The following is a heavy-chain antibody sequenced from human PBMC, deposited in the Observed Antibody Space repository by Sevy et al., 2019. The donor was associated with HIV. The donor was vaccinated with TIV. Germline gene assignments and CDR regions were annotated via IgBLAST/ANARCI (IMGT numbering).Heavy chain of an antibody. D-gene: IGHD6-19*01. CDR1: GFTFSSYS. CDR2: ISSSSSYT. V-gene: IGHV3-21*01. CDR3: AREWKEYSSGPFDY. Sequence: GESLKISCAASGFTFSSYSMNWVRQAPGKGLEWVSSISSSSSYTYYADSVKGRFTISRDNAKNSLYLQMNSLRAEDTAVYYCAREWKEYSSGPFDYWGQGTLVTVSS. J-gene: IGHJ4*02.